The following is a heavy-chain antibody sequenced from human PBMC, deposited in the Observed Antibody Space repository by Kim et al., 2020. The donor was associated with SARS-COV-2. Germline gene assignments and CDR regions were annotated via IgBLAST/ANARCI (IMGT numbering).Heavy chain of an antibody. J-gene: IGHJ4*02. CDR1: GFTFSSYA. V-gene: IGHV3-30*04. Sequence: GGSLRLSCAASGFTFSSYAMHWVRQAPGKGLEWVAVISYDGSNKYYADSVKGRFTISRDNSKNTLYLQMNSLRAEDTAVYYCARDSGNNRYSSGGDYWGQGTLVTVSS. D-gene: IGHD6-19*01. CDR2: ISYDGSNK. CDR3: ARDSGNNRYSSGGDY.